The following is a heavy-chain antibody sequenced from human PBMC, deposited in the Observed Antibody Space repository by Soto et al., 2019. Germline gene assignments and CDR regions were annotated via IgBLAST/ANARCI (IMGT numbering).Heavy chain of an antibody. CDR3: ARGLVFGVAIPLLES. CDR1: GGCVSSRSYY. D-gene: IGHD3-3*01. V-gene: IGHV4-61*01. J-gene: IGHJ5*01. CDR2: MYYSGTT. Sequence: SETLSLTCTVSGGCVSSRSYYWSWIRQPPGKGLEWIGHMYYSGTTNYQPSLKSRVTISADTSQNQFSLKLSSVSAADTAVYYCARGLVFGVAIPLLESWGQGTLVTVSS.